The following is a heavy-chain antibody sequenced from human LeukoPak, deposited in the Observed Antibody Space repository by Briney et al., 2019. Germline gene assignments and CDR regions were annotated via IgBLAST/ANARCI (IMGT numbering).Heavy chain of an antibody. CDR1: GFTFNSDG. J-gene: IGHJ4*02. CDR2: IRYDGSIK. D-gene: IGHD6-6*01. Sequence: PGGSLRLSCAASGFTFNSDGMHWVRQAPGKGLEWVAFIRYDGSIKYYADFVKGRFTISRDNSKNTLYLQMSSLRTEDTAVYYCAKEKGNTGRPDYWGQGTLVTVSS. CDR3: AKEKGNTGRPDY. V-gene: IGHV3-30*02.